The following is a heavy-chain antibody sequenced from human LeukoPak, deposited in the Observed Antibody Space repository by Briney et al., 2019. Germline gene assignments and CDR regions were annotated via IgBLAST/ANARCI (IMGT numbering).Heavy chain of an antibody. D-gene: IGHD3-22*01. CDR1: GFTFSGSA. J-gene: IGHJ4*02. CDR2: IRSKANTYAT. Sequence: PGGSLSLSCAASGFTFSGSAIHWVRQTSGKGLEWVGRIRSKANTYATAYAASVKGRSTISRDDSMDTAYLPMSSLKTEDTAVYFCTSYYFDSSGYPRIDYWGQGTLVTVSS. CDR3: TSYYFDSSGYPRIDY. V-gene: IGHV3-73*01.